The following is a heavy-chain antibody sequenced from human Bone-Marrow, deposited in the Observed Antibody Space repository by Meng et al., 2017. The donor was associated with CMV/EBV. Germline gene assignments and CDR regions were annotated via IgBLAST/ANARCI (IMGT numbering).Heavy chain of an antibody. J-gene: IGHJ4*02. CDR1: GYTFTSYG. CDR2: ISAYNGNT. D-gene: IGHD3-3*01. CDR3: ARVLEAAHDY. V-gene: IGHV1-18*01. Sequence: FQLWRSGPRVKMPGASVKASCKASGYTFTSYGISWVRQAPGQGLEWMGWISAYNGNTNYAQKLQGRVTMTTDTSTSTAYMELRSLRSDDTAVYHCARVLEAAHDYWGQGTLVTVSS.